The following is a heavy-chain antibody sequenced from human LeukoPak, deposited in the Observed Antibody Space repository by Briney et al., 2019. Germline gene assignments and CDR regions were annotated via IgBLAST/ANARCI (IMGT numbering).Heavy chain of an antibody. CDR2: IYPGDSDT. CDR1: GYTFTSYW. J-gene: IGHJ4*02. V-gene: IGHV5-51*01. D-gene: IGHD2-8*01. Sequence: GESLKISCEGSGYTFTSYWIAWVRQMPGKGLEWMGIIYPGDSDTRYSPSFQGQVTISADKSISTAYLQWSSLKASDTAMYYCASSGYCTNGVCYRRWYFDYWGQGTLVTVSS. CDR3: ASSGYCTNGVCYRRWYFDY.